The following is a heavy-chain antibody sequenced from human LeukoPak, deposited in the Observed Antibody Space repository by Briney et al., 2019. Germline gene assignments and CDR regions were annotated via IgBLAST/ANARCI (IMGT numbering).Heavy chain of an antibody. D-gene: IGHD4-17*01. Sequence: SETLSLTCAVYGGSFSGYYWSWLRQPPGKGLEWIGNIYYSGSTYYNPSLKSRVTISVDTSKNQFSLKLSSVTAADTAVYYCARSSGDFDYWGQGTLVTVSS. CDR3: ARSSGDFDY. CDR2: IYYSGST. J-gene: IGHJ4*02. V-gene: IGHV4-34*01. CDR1: GGSFSGYY.